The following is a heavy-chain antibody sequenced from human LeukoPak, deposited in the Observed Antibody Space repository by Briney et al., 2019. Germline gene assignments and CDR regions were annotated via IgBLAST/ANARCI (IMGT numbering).Heavy chain of an antibody. CDR2: IKYDGSEK. Sequence: GGSLRLSCTASGFTFNNYWMTWVRQAPGKGPEWVANIKYDGSEKHYVDSVKGRFTISRDNAKNSLYLLMNSLRAEDTAIYYCARGYSGSHWGQGILVTVSS. V-gene: IGHV3-7*01. CDR1: GFTFNNYW. J-gene: IGHJ4*02. D-gene: IGHD5-12*01. CDR3: ARGYSGSH.